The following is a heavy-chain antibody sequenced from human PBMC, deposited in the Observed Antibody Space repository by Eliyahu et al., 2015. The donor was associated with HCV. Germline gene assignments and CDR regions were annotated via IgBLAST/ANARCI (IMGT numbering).Heavy chain of an antibody. D-gene: IGHD6-19*01. CDR2: IXSXASGGTT. J-gene: IGHJ4*02. CDR3: TVSRSSDWYGVGFDY. CDR1: GFXFGAST. V-gene: IGHV3-49*04. Sequence: EVQLVESGGGLVQPGRSLRLSCTASGFXFGASTMNXVRQAPGKGLEWVGFIXSXASGGTTKYAASVKGRXTISRDDSKSIAYLQMDSLKTEDTAVYYCTVSRSSDWYGVGFDYWGQGTLVTVSS.